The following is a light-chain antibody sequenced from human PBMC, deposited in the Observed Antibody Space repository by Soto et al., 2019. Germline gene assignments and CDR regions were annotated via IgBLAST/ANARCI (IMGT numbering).Light chain of an antibody. CDR2: GAS. CDR3: QRSYTTPRT. Sequence: DIQMAQSPSSLSASIGDRVTITCRASQSISTDLNWYQQKPGKAPSLLIFGASSLHSGVPSRFSGSGSGTDFTLTISSLRPEDFATYYCQRSYTTPRTFGRGTKVEV. CDR1: QSISTD. J-gene: IGKJ4*01. V-gene: IGKV1-39*01.